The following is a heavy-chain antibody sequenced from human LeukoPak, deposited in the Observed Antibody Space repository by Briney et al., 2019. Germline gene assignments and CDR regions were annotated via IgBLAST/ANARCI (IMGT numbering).Heavy chain of an antibody. V-gene: IGHV1-2*02. J-gene: IGHJ5*02. Sequence: ASVKVSCKASGYTFADYYIHWVRHAPGQGLSWMGWIYPKSGDTNSAQKFHGRVTMTRDTSISTAYMELSRLKFDDTAVYYCARVSTSGYRDWLDPWGQGTLVTVSS. CDR1: GYTFADYY. D-gene: IGHD3-9*01. CDR3: ARVSTSGYRDWLDP. CDR2: IYPKSGDT.